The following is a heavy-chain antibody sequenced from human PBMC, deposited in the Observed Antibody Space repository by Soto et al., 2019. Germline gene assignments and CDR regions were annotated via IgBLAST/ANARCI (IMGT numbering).Heavy chain of an antibody. D-gene: IGHD3-22*01. Sequence: SQTLSLTCAISGGSVSSNSAAWNWIRQSPSRGLEWLGRTYYRSKWYNDYAVSVKSRITINPDTSKNQFSLQLNSVTPEDTAVYYCARVNYDSSGYYSDYYYGMDVWGQGTTVTVSS. CDR2: TYYRSKWYN. CDR3: ARVNYDSSGYYSDYYYGMDV. J-gene: IGHJ6*02. V-gene: IGHV6-1*01. CDR1: GGSVSSNSAA.